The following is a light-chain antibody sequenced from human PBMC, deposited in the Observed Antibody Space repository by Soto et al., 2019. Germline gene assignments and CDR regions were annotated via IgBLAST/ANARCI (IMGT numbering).Light chain of an antibody. J-gene: IGKJ3*01. CDR1: QSISSY. V-gene: IGKV1-39*01. Sequence: DIQMTQSPSSLSASVGDRVTITCRASQSISSYLNWYQQKPGKAPKLLIYAASSLQSGVPSRFSGSGSGTDFTLTRSSLQPEDFATYYCQQSYSTPLTFGPGTKVDIK. CDR3: QQSYSTPLT. CDR2: AAS.